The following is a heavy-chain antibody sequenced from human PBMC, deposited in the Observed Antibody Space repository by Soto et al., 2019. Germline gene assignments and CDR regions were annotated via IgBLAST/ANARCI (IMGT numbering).Heavy chain of an antibody. V-gene: IGHV3-11*06. CDR3: ARTYSSSSGGFDY. J-gene: IGHJ4*02. Sequence: QVQLVESGGGLVKPGGSLRLSCAASGFTFSDYYMSWIRQAPGKGLEWASYISSSSSYTNYADSVKGRFTISRDNAKNSLYLQMNSLRAEDTAVYYCARTYSSSSGGFDYWGQGTLVTVSS. D-gene: IGHD6-6*01. CDR1: GFTFSDYY. CDR2: ISSSSSYT.